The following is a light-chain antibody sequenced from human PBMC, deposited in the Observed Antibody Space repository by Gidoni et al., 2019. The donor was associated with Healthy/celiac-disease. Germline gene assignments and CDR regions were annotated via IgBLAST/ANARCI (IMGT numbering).Light chain of an antibody. Sequence: DIQMTQSPSTLSASVGDRVTITCRASQSISSWLAWYQQKPGKAPNLLIYKASSLESGVPSRFSGSGSGTEFTLTISRLQPDDFATYYCQQYNGPPLTFGGGTKVEIK. CDR1: QSISSW. J-gene: IGKJ4*01. V-gene: IGKV1-5*03. CDR2: KAS. CDR3: QQYNGPPLT.